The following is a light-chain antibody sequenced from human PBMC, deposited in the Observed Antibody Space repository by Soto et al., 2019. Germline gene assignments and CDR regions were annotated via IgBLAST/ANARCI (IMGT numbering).Light chain of an antibody. CDR1: QRVSSSY. CDR2: DAS. CDR3: QQYGRPPLT. J-gene: IGKJ4*01. V-gene: IGKV3D-20*01. Sequence: EIVLTQSPATLFLSPGERATPSCGASQRVSSSYLAWYQQKPGLAPRLLIFDASTRATGIPDRFSGSGSGTDFILTISRLEPEDFVVYYCQQYGRPPLTFGGGTKVEIK.